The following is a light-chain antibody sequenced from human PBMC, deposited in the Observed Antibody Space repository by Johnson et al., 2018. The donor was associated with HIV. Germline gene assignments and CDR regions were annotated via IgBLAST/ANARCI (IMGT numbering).Light chain of an antibody. V-gene: IGLV1-51*01. CDR3: GAWDSSLSAYV. CDR1: SSNIGINY. J-gene: IGLJ1*01. Sequence: QSVLTQPPSVSAAPGQKVTISCSGSSSNIGINYVSWYQQLPGTAPKLLIYGTTKRPSGIPDRFSGSKSGTSATLGLTGLQTGDEADYFCGAWDSSLSAYVLGTGTKVTVL. CDR2: GTT.